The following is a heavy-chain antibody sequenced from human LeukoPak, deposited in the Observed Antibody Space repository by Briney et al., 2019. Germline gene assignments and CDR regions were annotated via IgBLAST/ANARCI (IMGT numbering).Heavy chain of an antibody. V-gene: IGHV3-23*01. Sequence: TVGSLRLSCAASGFTFSSYAMSWVRQAPGKGLEWVSAISGSGGSTYYADSVKARFTISRDNSKNTLYLQMNSLRAEDTAVYYCAKSYYDSSGYYGYWGQGTLVTVSS. CDR3: AKSYYDSSGYYGY. D-gene: IGHD3-22*01. CDR1: GFTFSSYA. J-gene: IGHJ4*02. CDR2: ISGSGGST.